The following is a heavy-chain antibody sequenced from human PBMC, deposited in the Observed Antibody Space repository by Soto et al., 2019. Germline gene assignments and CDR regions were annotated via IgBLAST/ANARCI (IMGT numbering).Heavy chain of an antibody. CDR3: AKGGEIAAAGRRGPRYYYYGMDV. CDR1: GFTFSSYA. D-gene: IGHD6-13*01. CDR2: ISGSGGST. J-gene: IGHJ6*02. Sequence: PGGSLRLSCAASGFTFSSYAMSWVRQAPGKGLEWVSAISGSGGSTYYADSVKGRFTISRDNSKNTLYLQMNSLRAEDTAVYYCAKGGEIAAAGRRGPRYYYYGMDVWGQGTTVTGAS. V-gene: IGHV3-23*01.